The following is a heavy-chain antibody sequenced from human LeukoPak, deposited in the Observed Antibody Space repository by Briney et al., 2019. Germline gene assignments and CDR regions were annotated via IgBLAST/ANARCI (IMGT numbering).Heavy chain of an antibody. J-gene: IGHJ6*03. Sequence: PSETLSLTCTVSSGSISGSSYYWGWVRQSPGKGLEWIGNTYYTGNTYYNPSLKSRVTISVDTSKNQFSLKLSSVTAADTAVYYCARGDGYSSGWYGGYYYMDVWGKGTTVTVSS. CDR1: SGSISGSSYY. D-gene: IGHD6-19*01. CDR2: TYYTGNT. V-gene: IGHV4-39*07. CDR3: ARGDGYSSGWYGGYYYMDV.